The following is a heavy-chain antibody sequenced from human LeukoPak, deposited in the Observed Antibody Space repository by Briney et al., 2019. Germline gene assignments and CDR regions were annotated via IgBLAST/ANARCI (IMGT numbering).Heavy chain of an antibody. D-gene: IGHD2-21*01. CDR3: ARHRAYCGGDCYSWDAFDI. V-gene: IGHV5-51*01. CDR2: IYPSDSDT. Sequence: GESLKISCKGSGYSFTSYWIGWVRQMPGKGLEWMGIIYPSDSDTKYGPSVQGQVTISADRSINAVYLQWSSLKASDTAMYYCARHRAYCGGDCYSWDAFDIWGQGTMVTVSS. CDR1: GYSFTSYW. J-gene: IGHJ3*02.